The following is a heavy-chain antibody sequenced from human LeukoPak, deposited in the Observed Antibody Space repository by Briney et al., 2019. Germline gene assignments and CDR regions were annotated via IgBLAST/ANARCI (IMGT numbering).Heavy chain of an antibody. CDR2: IKTDGSTT. J-gene: IGHJ4*02. Sequence: GGTLRLSCAVSGFTFSSSWMHWVRQAPGKGLVWVSHIKTDGSTTAYADSVKGRFTISRDNAKNTLYLQMNSLRVEDTAVYYCARTPITIFGVVTTTFDYWGQGTLVTDSS. CDR1: GFTFSSSW. D-gene: IGHD3-3*01. CDR3: ARTPITIFGVVTTTFDY. V-gene: IGHV3-74*01.